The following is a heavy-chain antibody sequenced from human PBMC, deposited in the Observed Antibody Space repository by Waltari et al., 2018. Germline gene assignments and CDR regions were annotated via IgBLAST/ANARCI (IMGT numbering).Heavy chain of an antibody. D-gene: IGHD1-26*01. CDR3: AKYCLMGATRAFDY. Sequence: EVQLLDFGGGLVQPGGSLRLSRAAYGFNFHYYAMTWFRQAPGKGLEWVSVISEGGDIIHDADSVKGRFTISRDNSKNMLYLQMNSLRAEDTAVYYCAKYCLMGATRAFDYWGQGVLVTVSS. CDR2: ISEGGDII. CDR1: GFNFHYYA. V-gene: IGHV3-23*01. J-gene: IGHJ4*02.